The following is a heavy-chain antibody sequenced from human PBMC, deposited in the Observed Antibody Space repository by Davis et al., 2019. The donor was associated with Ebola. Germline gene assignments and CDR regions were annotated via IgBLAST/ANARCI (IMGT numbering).Heavy chain of an antibody. V-gene: IGHV1-2*06. CDR2: INPNSGGT. Sequence: AASVQVSCMASGYTFTGYYMHWVRQAPGQGLEWMGRINPNSGGTNYAQKFQGRVTMTRDTSISTAYMELSRLRSDDTAVYYCARGGPSSYPYYYYGMDVWGKGTTVTVSS. J-gene: IGHJ6*04. D-gene: IGHD6-6*01. CDR1: GYTFTGYY. CDR3: ARGGPSSYPYYYYGMDV.